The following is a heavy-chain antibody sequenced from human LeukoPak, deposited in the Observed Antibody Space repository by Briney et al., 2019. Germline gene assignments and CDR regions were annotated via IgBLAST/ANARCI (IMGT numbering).Heavy chain of an antibody. J-gene: IGHJ4*02. CDR2: IWYDGSNK. D-gene: IGHD5-18*01. CDR3: AKGKVDTAMAHFDY. Sequence: PGGSLRLSCAASGFTFSSYGMHWVRQAPGKGLEWVAAIWYDGSNKYYADSVKGRFTISRDNSKNTLYLQMNSLRAEDTAVYYCAKGKVDTAMAHFDYWGQGTLVTVSS. V-gene: IGHV3-33*06. CDR1: GFTFSSYG.